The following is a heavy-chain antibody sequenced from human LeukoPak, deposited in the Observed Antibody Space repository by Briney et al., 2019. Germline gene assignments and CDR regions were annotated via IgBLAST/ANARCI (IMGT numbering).Heavy chain of an antibody. J-gene: IGHJ4*02. D-gene: IGHD2-2*01. V-gene: IGHV4-39*01. CDR2: GFYGGSA. Sequence: PSETLSLTCTVSGASISSSNDYWGWIRQAPGKGLEWIGSGFYGGSAHYNPSLKSRATISVDTSKNKFSLKLSSVTAADAAMYYCARQFATASADTRGYFDFWGQGTVVTVSS. CDR1: GASISSSNDY. CDR3: ARQFATASADTRGYFDF.